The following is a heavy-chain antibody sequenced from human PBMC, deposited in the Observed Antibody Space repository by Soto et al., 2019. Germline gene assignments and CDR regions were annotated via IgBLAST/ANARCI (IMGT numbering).Heavy chain of an antibody. J-gene: IGHJ4*02. V-gene: IGHV3-15*07. Sequence: WGSLRLSCAASGFTFSNAWMNWVRQAPGKGLEWVGRIKSKTDGGTTDYAAPVKGRFTISRDDSKNTLYLQMNSLKTEDTAVYYCTTAVILWLGVSNPMADYWGQGTLVTVSS. CDR2: IKSKTDGGTT. D-gene: IGHD3-10*01. CDR3: TTAVILWLGVSNPMADY. CDR1: GFTFSNAW.